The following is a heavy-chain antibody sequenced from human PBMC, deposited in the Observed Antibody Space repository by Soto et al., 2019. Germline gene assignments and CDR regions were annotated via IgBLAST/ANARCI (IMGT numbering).Heavy chain of an antibody. CDR3: AREPLIVVVPAAFSGMDV. J-gene: IGHJ6*02. Sequence: QVQLVQSGAEVKKPGASVKVSCKASGYTFTSYYMHWVRQAPGQGLEWMGIINPSGGSTSYAQKFQGRVTMTRDTSTSTVYMELSSLRSEDTAAYYCAREPLIVVVPAAFSGMDVCGQGTTVTVSS. D-gene: IGHD2-2*01. V-gene: IGHV1-46*01. CDR1: GYTFTSYY. CDR2: INPSGGST.